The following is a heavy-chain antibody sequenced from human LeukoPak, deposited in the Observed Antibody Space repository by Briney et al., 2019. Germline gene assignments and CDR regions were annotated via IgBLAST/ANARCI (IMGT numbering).Heavy chain of an antibody. V-gene: IGHV3-48*01. CDR2: ISSSSSTI. D-gene: IGHD6-19*01. CDR1: GFTFSSYT. Sequence: GGSLRLSCATSGFTFSSYTMNWVRQAPGKGLEWVSYISSSSSTIYYADSVKGRFTISRDNAKNSLYLQMNSLRADDTAVYYCARDIRYSSGWYYFDYWGQGTLVTVSS. J-gene: IGHJ4*02. CDR3: ARDIRYSSGWYYFDY.